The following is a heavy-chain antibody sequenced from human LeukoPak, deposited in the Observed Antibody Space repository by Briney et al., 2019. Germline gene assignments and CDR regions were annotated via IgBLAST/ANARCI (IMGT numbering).Heavy chain of an antibody. CDR1: GGSFSGYY. V-gene: IGHV4-34*01. Sequence: PSETLSLTCAVYGGSFSGYYWSWIRQPPGKGLEWIGEVNQSGSTQYNPSLKSRVTISVDTSKNQFSLKLSSVTAADTAVYYCARDGGSGWYGGDYYYGMDVWGQGTTVTVSS. D-gene: IGHD6-19*01. J-gene: IGHJ6*02. CDR2: VNQSGST. CDR3: ARDGGSGWYGGDYYYGMDV.